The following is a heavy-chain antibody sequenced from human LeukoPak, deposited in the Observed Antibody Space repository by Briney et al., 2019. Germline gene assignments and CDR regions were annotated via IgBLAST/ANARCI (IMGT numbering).Heavy chain of an antibody. CDR2: MNPNSGNT. J-gene: IGHJ3*02. CDR1: GDTFTSYD. V-gene: IGHV1-8*03. Sequence: ASVKVSCKASGDTFTSYDINWVRQATGQGLEWMGWMNPNSGNTGYAQKFQGRVTITRNTSISTAYMELNSLRAEDTAVYYCARDGSIVVVPAATPDIWGQGTMVTVSS. D-gene: IGHD2-2*01. CDR3: ARDGSIVVVPAATPDI.